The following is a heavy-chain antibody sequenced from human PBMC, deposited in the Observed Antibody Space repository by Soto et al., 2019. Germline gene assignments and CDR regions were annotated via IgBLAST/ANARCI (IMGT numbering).Heavy chain of an antibody. CDR2: ISYDGSNK. V-gene: IGHV3-30-3*01. J-gene: IGHJ4*02. D-gene: IGHD3-10*01. CDR1: GFTFSSYA. Sequence: QVQLVESGGGVVQPGRSLRLSCAASGFTFSSYAMHWVRQAPGKGLEWVAVISYDGSNKYYADSVKGRFTISRDNSKNTLYLQMNSLRAEDTAVYYCARVRGTISMDRGVTDYWGQGTLVTVSS. CDR3: ARVRGTISMDRGVTDY.